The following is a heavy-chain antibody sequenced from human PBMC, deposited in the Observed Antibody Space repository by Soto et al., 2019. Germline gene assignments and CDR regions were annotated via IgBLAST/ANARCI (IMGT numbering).Heavy chain of an antibody. CDR1: GGSFSGYY. V-gene: IGHV4-34*01. Sequence: QVHLQQWGAGLLKPSETLSLTCAVYGGSFSGYYWSWIRQPPGKGLEWIGEINHSGSTNYNPSLKSRGTISADNSKTQFIRKLSSVTAADTAVYYCASSGYWLIVTTVPYYFDYWGQGTLVTVSS. J-gene: IGHJ4*02. CDR3: ASSGYWLIVTTVPYYFDY. D-gene: IGHD4-17*01. CDR2: INHSGST.